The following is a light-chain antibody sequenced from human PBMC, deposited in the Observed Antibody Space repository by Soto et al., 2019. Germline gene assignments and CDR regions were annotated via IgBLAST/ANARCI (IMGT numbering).Light chain of an antibody. V-gene: IGKV1-9*01. Sequence: RVTKSPSSLSASVGDRVTITCRASQGISSYLAWYQQKPGKAPKLLIYAASSLQSGVPSRFSGSGSGTEFTLTISSLQPEDFATYYCLQHNSYPHTFGQGTRLEI. CDR2: AAS. CDR1: QGISSY. J-gene: IGKJ5*01. CDR3: LQHNSYPHT.